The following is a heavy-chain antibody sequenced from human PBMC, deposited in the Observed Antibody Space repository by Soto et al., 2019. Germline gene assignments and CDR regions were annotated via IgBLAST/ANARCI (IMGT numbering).Heavy chain of an antibody. CDR1: GDSVSSDSYY. V-gene: IGHV4-61*01. D-gene: IGHD3-22*01. Sequence: SETLSLTCTVSGDSVSSDSYYWTWIRQPPGEGLEWVGYISSSGNTNYNPSLKSRVTLSLDTSSNQFSLKLTSVTAADPAVYYSARYSREYIRALHHGGQGTLVTVSS. CDR2: ISSSGNT. J-gene: IGHJ4*02. CDR3: ARYSREYIRALHH.